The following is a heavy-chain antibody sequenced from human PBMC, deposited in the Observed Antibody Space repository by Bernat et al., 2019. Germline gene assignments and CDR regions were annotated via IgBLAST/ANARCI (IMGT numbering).Heavy chain of an antibody. J-gene: IGHJ5*02. D-gene: IGHD5-24*01. CDR3: ARESEMATTVGWFDP. CDR2: INPNSGGT. Sequence: QVQLVQSGAEVKKPGASVKVSCKASGYTFTGYYMHWVRQAPGQGLEWMGWINPNSGGTNYAQKFQGRATMTRDTSISTAYMELSRLRSDDTAVYYCARESEMATTVGWFDPWGQGTLVTVSS. V-gene: IGHV1-2*02. CDR1: GYTFTGYY.